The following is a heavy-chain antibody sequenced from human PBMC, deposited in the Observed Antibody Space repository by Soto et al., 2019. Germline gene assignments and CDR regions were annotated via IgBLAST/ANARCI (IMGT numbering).Heavy chain of an antibody. CDR3: ARVGTEMATLDY. CDR2: IIPIFGTA. D-gene: IGHD5-12*01. Sequence: AVKVSCKAAGGTFSSYAISCERQAPGQGLEWMGGIIPIFGTANYAQKFQGRVTITADESTSTAYMELSSLRSEDTAVYYCARVGTEMATLDYWGQGTLVTVSS. CDR1: GGTFSSYA. J-gene: IGHJ4*02. V-gene: IGHV1-69*13.